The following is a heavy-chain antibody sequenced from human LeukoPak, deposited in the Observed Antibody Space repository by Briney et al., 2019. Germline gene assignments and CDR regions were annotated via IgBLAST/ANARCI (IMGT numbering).Heavy chain of an antibody. V-gene: IGHV1-2*02. CDR3: ARAKTDYDFWSGYLEFDP. Sequence: ASVKVSCKASGYTFTGYYMHWVRQAPGQGLEWMGWINPNSGGTNYAQKFQGRVTMTRDTSTSTVYMELSSLRSEDTAVYYCARAKTDYDFWSGYLEFDPWGQGTLVTVSS. CDR2: INPNSGGT. J-gene: IGHJ5*02. D-gene: IGHD3-3*01. CDR1: GYTFTGYY.